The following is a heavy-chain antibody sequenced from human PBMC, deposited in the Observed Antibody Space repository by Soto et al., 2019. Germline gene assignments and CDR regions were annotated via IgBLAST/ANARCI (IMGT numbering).Heavy chain of an antibody. CDR3: ARGIVVVPAAPLGSWLDP. CDR2: INHSGST. Sequence: SETLSLTCAVYGGSFSGYYWSWIRQPPGKGLEWIGEINHSGSTNYNPSLKSRVTISVDTSKNQFSLKLRSVTAADTAVYYCARGIVVVPAAPLGSWLDPWGQGTLVTVSS. J-gene: IGHJ5*02. CDR1: GGSFSGYY. V-gene: IGHV4-34*01. D-gene: IGHD2-2*01.